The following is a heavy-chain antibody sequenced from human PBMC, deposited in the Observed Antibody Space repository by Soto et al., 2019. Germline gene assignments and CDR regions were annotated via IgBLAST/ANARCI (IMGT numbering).Heavy chain of an antibody. CDR3: CVLMVYATFDY. J-gene: IGHJ4*02. Sequence: QLQLQESGPGLVKPSETLSLTCTVSGGSISSSSYYWGWIRQPPGKGLEWIGSIYYSGSTYYNPSLKSRVTISVDTSKNQFSLKLSSVTAADTAVYYCCVLMVYATFDYWGQGTLVTVSS. CDR2: IYYSGST. V-gene: IGHV4-39*01. CDR1: GGSISSSSYY. D-gene: IGHD2-8*01.